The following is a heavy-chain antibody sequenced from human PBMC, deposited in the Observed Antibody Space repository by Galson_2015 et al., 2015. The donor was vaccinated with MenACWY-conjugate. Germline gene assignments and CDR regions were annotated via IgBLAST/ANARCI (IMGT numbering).Heavy chain of an antibody. V-gene: IGHV5-51*01. CDR2: ISPGDSNT. J-gene: IGHJ6*02. Sequence: QSGAEVKQPGESLKISCKGSGYYFTSYWIARVRQIPGKGLEWIGLISPGDSNTRYSPSFQGQVTISADKSISTAYLQWSSLKASDTAMYYCARHPPGGRGMDVWGQGTTVTVSS. D-gene: IGHD1-26*01. CDR3: ARHPPGGRGMDV. CDR1: GYYFTSYW.